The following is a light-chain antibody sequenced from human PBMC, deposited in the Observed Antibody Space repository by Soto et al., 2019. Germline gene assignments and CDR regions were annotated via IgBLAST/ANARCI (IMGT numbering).Light chain of an antibody. V-gene: IGKV1-8*01. Sequence: AIRMTQSPSSFSASTGDRVTITCRASQGISSYLAWYQQKPGKAPKLLIYAASTLQSGVPSRFSGSGSVTDFTLTISCLQSEDFATYYCQQYYSYPRGTFGGGTKVEIK. J-gene: IGKJ4*01. CDR2: AAS. CDR1: QGISSY. CDR3: QQYYSYPRGT.